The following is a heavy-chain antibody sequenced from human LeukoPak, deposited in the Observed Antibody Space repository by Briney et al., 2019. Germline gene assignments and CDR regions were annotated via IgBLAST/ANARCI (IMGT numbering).Heavy chain of an antibody. CDR2: IRYDGSSK. CDR1: GFTFSSYG. Sequence: GGSLRLSCAASGFTFSSYGMHWVRQAPGKGLEWVAFIRYDGSSKYYADSVKGRFTISRDNAKNSLYLQMNSLRAEDTAVYYCARDPEVGAGDYWGQGTLVTVSS. D-gene: IGHD1-26*01. CDR3: ARDPEVGAGDY. V-gene: IGHV3-30*02. J-gene: IGHJ4*02.